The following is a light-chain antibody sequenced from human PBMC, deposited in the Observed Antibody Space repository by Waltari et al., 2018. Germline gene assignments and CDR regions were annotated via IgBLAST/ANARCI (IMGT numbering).Light chain of an antibody. Sequence: DIVMTQTPLSLPITPGEPASISCRSSQSLLHSNGNTYLHWYLQKPGQSPQLLIYGGSNRVSGVPDRFSGSGSGTDFTLKISKVEAEVVGVYYCVQAIAFPLTFGGGTKVEIK. CDR2: GGS. V-gene: IGKV2-40*01. CDR3: VQAIAFPLT. CDR1: QSLLHSNGNTY. J-gene: IGKJ4*01.